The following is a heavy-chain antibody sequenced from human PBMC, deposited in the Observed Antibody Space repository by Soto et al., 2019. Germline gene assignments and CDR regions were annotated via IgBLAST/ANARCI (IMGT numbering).Heavy chain of an antibody. Sequence: PETLSLTCAPYGGSFSGHSWTWIRQSPGKGLEWIRDNNHSGRVNYSPSPKSRVTIELDTSKNQFSLTLSAVTAADTAMYYCSTRAYDTNGYYRFDPWGQGTLVTVSS. V-gene: IGHV4-34*01. J-gene: IGHJ5*01. CDR2: NNHSGRV. CDR3: STRAYDTNGYYRFDP. D-gene: IGHD3-22*01. CDR1: GGSFSGHS.